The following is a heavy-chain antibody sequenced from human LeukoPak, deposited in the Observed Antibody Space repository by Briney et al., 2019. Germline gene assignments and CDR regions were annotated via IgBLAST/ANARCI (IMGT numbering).Heavy chain of an antibody. CDR1: GDSVSSNSAT. D-gene: IGHD6-13*01. J-gene: IGHJ4*02. Sequence: SQTLSLTCAISGDSVSSNSATWTWIRQSPSRGLEWLGRTYYRSKWYNDYAESVKSRITINPDTSRNQFSLQVNSVTPEGTAVYYCARGSSSNSWYFDYWGQGTLVAVSS. V-gene: IGHV6-1*01. CDR3: ARGSSSNSWYFDY. CDR2: TYYRSKWYN.